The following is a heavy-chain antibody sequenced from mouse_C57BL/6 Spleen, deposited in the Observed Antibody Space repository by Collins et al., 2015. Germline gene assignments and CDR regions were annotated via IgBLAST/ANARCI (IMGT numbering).Heavy chain of an antibody. V-gene: IGHV1-72*01. CDR2: IDPNSGGT. D-gene: IGHD2-3*01. J-gene: IGHJ4*01. Sequence: QVQLQQPGAELVKPGASVKLSCEASGYTFTRYWMHWVKQRPGRGLEWIGRIDPNSGGTKYNEKFKSKATLTVDKPSSTAYMQLSSLTSEDSAVYYCARSLYDGYYQAMDYWGQGTSVTVSS. CDR3: ARSLYDGYYQAMDY. CDR1: GYTFTRYW.